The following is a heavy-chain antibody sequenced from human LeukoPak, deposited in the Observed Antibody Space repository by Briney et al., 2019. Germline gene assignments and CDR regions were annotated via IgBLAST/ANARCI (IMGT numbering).Heavy chain of an antibody. CDR2: IYPSGST. V-gene: IGHV4-4*07. D-gene: IGHD2-2*01. CDR1: GGSISDDF. Sequence: PSETLSLTCTVSGGSISDDFWTWIRQPAGKGLEWIGRIYPSGSTNYNPSLRSRVTILVDKSKNQFSLKLNSVTAADTAAFYCARGAYCGSASCYVTDWGQGTLVTVSS. CDR3: ARGAYCGSASCYVTD. J-gene: IGHJ4*02.